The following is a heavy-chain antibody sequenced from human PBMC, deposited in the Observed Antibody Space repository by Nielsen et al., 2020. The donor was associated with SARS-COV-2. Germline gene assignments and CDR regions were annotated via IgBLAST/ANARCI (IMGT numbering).Heavy chain of an antibody. CDR2: MYYSGST. Sequence: LRLSCTVSGGSISSGGYYWSWIRQHPGKGLEWIGYMYYSGSTYYNPSLKSRVTISVDTSKNQFSLKLSSVTAADTAVYYCARDSPGRWLVREGFDPWGQGTLVTVSS. CDR1: GGSISSGGYY. CDR3: ARDSPGRWLVREGFDP. V-gene: IGHV4-31*03. J-gene: IGHJ5*02. D-gene: IGHD6-19*01.